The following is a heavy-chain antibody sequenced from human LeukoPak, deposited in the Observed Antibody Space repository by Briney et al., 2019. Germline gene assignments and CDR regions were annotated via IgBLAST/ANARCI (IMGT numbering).Heavy chain of an antibody. CDR1: GYSFPSYW. CDR2: IDRGDSDT. J-gene: IGHJ6*03. CDR3: ARRGGNRGDYYYYMDV. V-gene: IGHV5-51*03. D-gene: IGHD1-14*01. Sequence: KRPGASLQMSCKGSGYSFPSYWLGWVRHMPGKGLELMGFIDRGDSDTRYSPSVKGQVTISADTSISTAYLQWSSLKASDTAMYYCARRGGNRGDYYYYMDVWGKGTTVTVSS.